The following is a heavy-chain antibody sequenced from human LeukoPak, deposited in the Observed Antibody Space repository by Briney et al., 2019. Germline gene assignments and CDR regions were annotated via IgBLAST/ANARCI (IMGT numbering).Heavy chain of an antibody. CDR2: IIPIFGTA. CDR3: ARDDGRGTVWSGYYTPYYFDY. D-gene: IGHD3-3*01. CDR1: GYTFTSYA. J-gene: IGHJ4*02. Sequence: ASVKVSCKASGYTFTSYAISWVRQAPGQGLEWMGGIIPIFGTANYAQKFQGRVTITAAESTSTAYMELSSLRSEDTAVYYCARDDGRGTVWSGYYTPYYFDYWGQGTLVTVSS. V-gene: IGHV1-69*13.